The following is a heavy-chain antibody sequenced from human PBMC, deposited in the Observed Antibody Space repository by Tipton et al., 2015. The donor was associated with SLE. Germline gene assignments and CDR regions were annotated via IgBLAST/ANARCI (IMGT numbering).Heavy chain of an antibody. CDR1: GGSITRGGCY. D-gene: IGHD5-18*01. CDR2: IYYSGSS. V-gene: IGHV4-31*03. J-gene: IGHJ3*02. CDR3: ASSGYAYGYGAGGAFDI. Sequence: TLSLTFTVSGGSITRGGCYWSWIRQLPGKGLEWIGYIYYSGSSYSNPSLKSRLTISVDTSNSQFSLKLSSVTAADMATYYCASSGYAYGYGAGGAFDIWGQGAVVTVSS.